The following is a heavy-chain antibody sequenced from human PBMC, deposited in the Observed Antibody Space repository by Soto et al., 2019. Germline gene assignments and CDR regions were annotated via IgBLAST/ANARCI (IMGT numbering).Heavy chain of an antibody. CDR1: GFTFSSYW. J-gene: IGHJ5*02. CDR3: ARALYSGMDWFDP. Sequence: GGSLRLSCAASGFTFSSYWMHWVRQAPGKGLVWVSRINSDGSSTSYADSVKGRFTISRDNAKNTLYLQMNSLRSEDTAVYYCARALYSGMDWFDPWGQGTLVTVSS. V-gene: IGHV3-74*01. CDR2: INSDGSST. D-gene: IGHD1-26*01.